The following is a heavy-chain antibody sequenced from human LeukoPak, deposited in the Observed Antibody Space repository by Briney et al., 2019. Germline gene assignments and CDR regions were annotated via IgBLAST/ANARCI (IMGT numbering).Heavy chain of an antibody. J-gene: IGHJ4*02. Sequence: PGGSLRLSCAASGFPFRNDAMSWVRQPPGKGLEWVSAISNGKTYYVYSVRGRFTISTDDSKNMVYLQMNSLRADDTAVYFCAKRYFEGDIFDRHFDAWGQGTLVTDSS. CDR1: GFPFRNDA. CDR2: ISNGKT. D-gene: IGHD3-9*01. CDR3: AKRYFEGDIFDRHFDA. V-gene: IGHV3-23*01.